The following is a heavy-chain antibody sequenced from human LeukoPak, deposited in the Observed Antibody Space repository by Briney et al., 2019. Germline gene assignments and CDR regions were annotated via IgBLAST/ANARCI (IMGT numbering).Heavy chain of an antibody. Sequence: SETLSLTCTVSGGSIRSSYYYWGWIRQPPGKGLEWIGSIYDSGSTYYNPSLKSRVTISVDTSKNQFSLKLNSVTAADTAVYYCARGGLWPQKFDPWGQGTLVTVSS. CDR3: ARGGLWPQKFDP. J-gene: IGHJ5*02. CDR2: IYDSGST. CDR1: GGSIRSSYYY. D-gene: IGHD5-18*01. V-gene: IGHV4-39*01.